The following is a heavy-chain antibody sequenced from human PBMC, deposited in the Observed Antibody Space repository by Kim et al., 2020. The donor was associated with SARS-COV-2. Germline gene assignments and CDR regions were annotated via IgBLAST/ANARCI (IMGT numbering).Heavy chain of an antibody. Sequence: SETLSLTCAVYGGSFSGYYWSWIRQPPGKGLEWIGEINHSGSTNYNPSLKSRVTISVDTSKNQFSLKLSSVTAADTAVYYCARGALKGYCSSTSCYRQFDLWGRGTLVTVSS. V-gene: IGHV4-34*01. CDR1: GGSFSGYY. J-gene: IGHJ2*01. CDR2: INHSGST. CDR3: ARGALKGYCSSTSCYRQFDL. D-gene: IGHD2-2*01.